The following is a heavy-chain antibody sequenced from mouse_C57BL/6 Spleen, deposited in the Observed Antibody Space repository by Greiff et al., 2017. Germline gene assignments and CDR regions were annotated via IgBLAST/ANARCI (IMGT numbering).Heavy chain of an antibody. V-gene: IGHV5-17*01. Sequence: EVKLVESGGGLVKPGGSLKLSCAASGFTFSDYGMHWVRQAPEKGLEWVAYISSGSSTIYYAATVQGRFTISRDNAKNTLFLQMTSLRSEDTAMYYCDKVTGTFAYWGQGTLVTVSA. J-gene: IGHJ3*01. D-gene: IGHD4-1*01. CDR3: DKVTGTFAY. CDR1: GFTFSDYG. CDR2: ISSGSSTI.